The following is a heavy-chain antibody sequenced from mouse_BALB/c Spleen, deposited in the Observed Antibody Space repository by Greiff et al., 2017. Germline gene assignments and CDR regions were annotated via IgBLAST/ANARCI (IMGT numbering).Heavy chain of an antibody. CDR3: APYYGAAWFAY. V-gene: IGHV1-7*01. CDR2: INPSTGYT. CDR1: GYTFTSYW. Sequence: QVQLKESGAELAKPGASVKMSCKASGYTFTSYWMHWVKQRPGQGLEWIGYINPSTGYTEYNQKFKDKATLTADKSSSTAYMQLSSLTSEDSAVYYCAPYYGAAWFAYWGQGTLVTVSA. J-gene: IGHJ3*01. D-gene: IGHD1-2*01.